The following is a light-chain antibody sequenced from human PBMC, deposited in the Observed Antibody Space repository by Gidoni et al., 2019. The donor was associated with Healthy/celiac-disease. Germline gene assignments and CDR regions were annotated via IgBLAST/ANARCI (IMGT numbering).Light chain of an antibody. Sequence: EIVFMQSPGRLSLSPGERATLSCRASQSVSSSYLAWYQQKPGQAPRLLIYGASSRATGIPDRFSGSGSGTDFTLTISRLEPEDFAVYYCQQYGSSPGTFGQGTKLEIK. V-gene: IGKV3-20*01. CDR2: GAS. J-gene: IGKJ2*01. CDR3: QQYGSSPGT. CDR1: QSVSSSY.